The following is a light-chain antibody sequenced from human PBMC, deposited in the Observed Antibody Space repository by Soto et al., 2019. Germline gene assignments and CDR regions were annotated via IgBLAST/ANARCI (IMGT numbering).Light chain of an antibody. CDR2: GAS. CDR1: ETVATN. J-gene: IGKJ1*01. Sequence: VMTQSPATLSVSPGERATLSCWASETVATNLAWYQQKPGQAPRLLISGASTRAAGISDRFRGSGSGTEFTLTISSLQSEDFAVYYCQQYNNWPQWTFGQGTKV. CDR3: QQYNNWPQWT. V-gene: IGKV3-15*01.